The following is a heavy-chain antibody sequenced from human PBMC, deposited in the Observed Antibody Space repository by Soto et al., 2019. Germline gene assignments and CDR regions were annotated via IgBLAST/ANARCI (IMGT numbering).Heavy chain of an antibody. J-gene: IGHJ4*02. Sequence: QVQLQESGPGLVKPSQTLSLTCTVSGGSISSGGYYWSWIRQHPGKGLEWIRYIYYSGSTYYNPSLKSRVTISVDTSKNQFSLKLSSVTAADTAVYYCARSVRYCSGGSCYSGWVDYWGQGTLVTVSS. V-gene: IGHV4-31*03. CDR2: IYYSGST. D-gene: IGHD2-15*01. CDR1: GGSISSGGYY. CDR3: ARSVRYCSGGSCYSGWVDY.